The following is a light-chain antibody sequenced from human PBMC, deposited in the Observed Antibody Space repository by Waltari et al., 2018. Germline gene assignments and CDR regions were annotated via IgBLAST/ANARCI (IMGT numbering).Light chain of an antibody. CDR1: RLRSYY. Sequence: SSELTQDPAVSVALGQTVRITCQGDRLRSYYARWYQQKPGQAPVLVIYVKNKRHSGIPDRFSGSCSGNQGSLTSTGAQAEDESASYCKSRDSSGNHHVVFGGGTKLTVL. CDR2: VKN. V-gene: IGLV3-19*01. J-gene: IGLJ2*01. CDR3: KSRDSSGNHHVV.